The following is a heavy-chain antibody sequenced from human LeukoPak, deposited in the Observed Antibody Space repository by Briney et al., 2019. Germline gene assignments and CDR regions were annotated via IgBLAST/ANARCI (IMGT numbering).Heavy chain of an antibody. J-gene: IGHJ3*02. Sequence: EASVKVSCKASGGTFSSYAISWVRQAPGQGLEWMGGIIPIFGTANYAQKFQGRVTITRDTSASTAYMELSSLRSEDTAVYYCARGRYYDILTGGTEGAFDIWGQGTMVTVSS. CDR1: GGTFSSYA. V-gene: IGHV1-69*05. D-gene: IGHD3-9*01. CDR3: ARGRYYDILTGGTEGAFDI. CDR2: IIPIFGTA.